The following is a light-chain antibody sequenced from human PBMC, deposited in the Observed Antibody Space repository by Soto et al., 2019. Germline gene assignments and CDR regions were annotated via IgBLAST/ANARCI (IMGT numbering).Light chain of an antibody. J-gene: IGLJ2*01. CDR2: DVN. CDR1: SSDVGGHNY. Sequence: ALTQPPSASGSPGQSVTISCTGTSSDVGGHNYVSWYQQHPGKAPKLIIYDVNKRPSGVPDRFSGSKSGNTASLTVSGLQAEDEADYYCSSYASSSTVIFGGGTKVTVL. V-gene: IGLV2-8*01. CDR3: SSYASSSTVI.